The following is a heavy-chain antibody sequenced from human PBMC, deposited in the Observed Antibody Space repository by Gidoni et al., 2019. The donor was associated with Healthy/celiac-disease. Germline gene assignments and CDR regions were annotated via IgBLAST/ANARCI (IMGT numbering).Heavy chain of an antibody. D-gene: IGHD2-21*01. J-gene: IGHJ4*02. Sequence: EVQLVEAGGGLVQPGGSLRLSCAASGFTFSSYWMSWVRQAPGKGLEWVANIKQDGSEKYYVDSVKGRFTISRDNAKNSLYLQMNSLRAEDTAVYYCARDCFRFDCGGEGWGQGTLVTVSS. V-gene: IGHV3-7*01. CDR3: ARDCFRFDCGGEG. CDR2: IKQDGSEK. CDR1: GFTFSSYW.